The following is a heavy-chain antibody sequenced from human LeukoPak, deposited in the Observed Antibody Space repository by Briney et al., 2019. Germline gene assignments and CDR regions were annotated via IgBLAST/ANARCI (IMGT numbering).Heavy chain of an antibody. CDR3: ARASGYSSSGGYYYYMDV. CDR1: GFTFSSYE. Sequence: GGSLRLSCAASGFTFSSYEMNWVRQAPGKGLEWVSYISSSGSTIYYADSVKGRFTISRDNAKNSLYLQMNSLRAEVTAVYYCARASGYSSSGGYYYYMDVWGKGTTVTVSS. J-gene: IGHJ6*03. D-gene: IGHD5-18*01. CDR2: ISSSGSTI. V-gene: IGHV3-48*03.